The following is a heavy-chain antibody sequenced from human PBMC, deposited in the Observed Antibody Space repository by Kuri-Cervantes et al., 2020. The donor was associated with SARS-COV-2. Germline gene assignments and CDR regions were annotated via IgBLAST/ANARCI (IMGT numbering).Heavy chain of an antibody. Sequence: GGSLRLSCVVSGFTFRDYYMSWIRQAPGKGLEWISYISSSDSTTYYADSVKGRFTISRDNAKRTLFLQMNSLRVDDTAVYYCSRDQVSAAGTANYWGQGALVTVAS. J-gene: IGHJ4*02. CDR3: SRDQVSAAGTANY. D-gene: IGHD6-13*01. CDR2: ISSSDSTT. CDR1: GFTFRDYY. V-gene: IGHV3-11*01.